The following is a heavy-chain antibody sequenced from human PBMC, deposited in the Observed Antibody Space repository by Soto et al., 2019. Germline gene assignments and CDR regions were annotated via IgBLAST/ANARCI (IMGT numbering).Heavy chain of an antibody. CDR1: GGSFSGYY. J-gene: IGHJ6*02. CDR2: INHSGST. V-gene: IGHV4-34*01. CDR3: ARDRIGARYYYYGMDV. Sequence: QVQLQQWGAGLLKPSETLSLTCAVYGGSFSGYYWSWIRQPPGKGLEWIGEINHSGSTNYNPSLKSRVTISVDTSKNQFSLKLSSVTAADTAVYYCARDRIGARYYYYGMDVWGQGTTVTVSS. D-gene: IGHD2-15*01.